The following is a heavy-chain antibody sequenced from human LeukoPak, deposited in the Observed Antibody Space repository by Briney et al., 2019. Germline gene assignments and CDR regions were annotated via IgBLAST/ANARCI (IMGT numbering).Heavy chain of an antibody. D-gene: IGHD3-22*01. CDR2: ISGSGGST. CDR3: AKRPRVGYDGSGSDY. Sequence: PGGSLRLSCAASGFTFSSYAISWVRQAPGEGLEWVSHISGSGGSTYYADSVKGRFTISRDNSKNTLYLQMNSLRAEDTAVYYCAKRPRVGYDGSGSDYWGQGTLVTVSS. J-gene: IGHJ4*02. V-gene: IGHV3-23*01. CDR1: GFTFSSYA.